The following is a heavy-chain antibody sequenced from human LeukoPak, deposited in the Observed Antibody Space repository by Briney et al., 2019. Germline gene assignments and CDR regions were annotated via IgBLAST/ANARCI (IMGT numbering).Heavy chain of an antibody. CDR2: IYYSGST. CDR3: ARHDLLYYYDSSGPAWFDP. Sequence: PSETLSLTCTVSGGSISSSSYYWGWIRHPPGKGLEWIGSIYYSGSTYYNPSLKSRVTISVDTSKNQFSLKLSSVTAADMAVYYCARHDLLYYYDSSGPAWFDPWGQGTLVTVSS. D-gene: IGHD3-22*01. CDR1: GGSISSSSYY. J-gene: IGHJ5*02. V-gene: IGHV4-39*01.